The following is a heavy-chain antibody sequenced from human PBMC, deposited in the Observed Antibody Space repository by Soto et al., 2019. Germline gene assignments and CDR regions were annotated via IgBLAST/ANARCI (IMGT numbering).Heavy chain of an antibody. J-gene: IGHJ4*02. CDR2: IWYDESHR. CDR1: GFSFSSYG. V-gene: IGHV3-33*08. D-gene: IGHD2-15*01. Sequence: QVRLVESGGGVVQPGRSLRLSCAASGFSFSSYGMHWVRQAPGKGLEWVAVIWYDESHRYFADSVKGRFTISRDSSKNTLSLQMSSLRAEDTAVYYCARDSSGGDAYPDYLGQGTQVTVSS. CDR3: ARDSSGGDAYPDY.